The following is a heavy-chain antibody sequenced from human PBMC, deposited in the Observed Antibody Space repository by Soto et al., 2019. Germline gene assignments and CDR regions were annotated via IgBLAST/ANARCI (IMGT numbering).Heavy chain of an antibody. V-gene: IGHV3-23*01. Sequence: GGSLRLSCAASGFTFSSYAMSWVRQAPGKGLEWVSAISGSGGSTYYADSVKGRFTISRDNSKNTLYLQMNSLRAEDTAVYYCARDTCSSTSCLFDYWGQGTLVTVSS. D-gene: IGHD2-2*01. CDR2: ISGSGGST. CDR1: GFTFSSYA. CDR3: ARDTCSSTSCLFDY. J-gene: IGHJ4*02.